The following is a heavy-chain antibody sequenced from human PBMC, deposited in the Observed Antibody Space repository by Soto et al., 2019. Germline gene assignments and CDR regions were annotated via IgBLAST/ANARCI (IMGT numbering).Heavy chain of an antibody. CDR2: INPNSGGT. CDR1: GYTFTGCY. Sequence: ASVKVSCKASGYTFTGCYMHWVRQAPGQGLEWMGCINPNSGGTNYAKKFQGRVTMTRDTSISTAYMELTRLRSDDTAVYYCANGNYYYGMDVWGQGTTVTVSS. CDR3: ANGNYYYGMDV. V-gene: IGHV1-2*02. J-gene: IGHJ6*02.